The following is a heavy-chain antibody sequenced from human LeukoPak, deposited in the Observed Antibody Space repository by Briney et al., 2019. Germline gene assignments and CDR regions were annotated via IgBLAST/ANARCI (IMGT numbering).Heavy chain of an antibody. J-gene: IGHJ6*03. CDR3: ARGREYSSSLDGTYYYMDV. CDR2: IYHSGST. V-gene: IGHV4-38-2*02. D-gene: IGHD6-13*01. Sequence: SETLSLTCTVSGYSISSGYYWGWIRQPPGKGLEWIGSIYHSGSTYYNPSLKSRVTISVDTSKNQFSLKLSSVTAADTAVYYCARGREYSSSLDGTYYYMDVWGKGTTVTVSS. CDR1: GYSISSGYY.